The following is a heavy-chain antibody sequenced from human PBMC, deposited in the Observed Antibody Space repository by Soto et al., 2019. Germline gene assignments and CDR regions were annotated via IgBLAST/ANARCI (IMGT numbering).Heavy chain of an antibody. D-gene: IGHD6-19*01. CDR2: IWYDGSNK. CDR3: ARVDLNPGYSSGWYWYFDL. Sequence: QVQLVESGGGVVQPGRSLRLSCAASGFTFSSYGMHWVRQAPGKGLEWVAVIWYDGSNKYYADSVKGRFTISRDNSKNTLYLQMNSLRAEDTAVYYCARVDLNPGYSSGWYWYFDLWGRGTLVTVSS. V-gene: IGHV3-33*01. CDR1: GFTFSSYG. J-gene: IGHJ2*01.